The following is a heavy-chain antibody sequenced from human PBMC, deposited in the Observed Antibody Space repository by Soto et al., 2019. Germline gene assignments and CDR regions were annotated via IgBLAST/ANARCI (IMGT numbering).Heavy chain of an antibody. V-gene: IGHV4-34*01. CDR3: ARGVYSGSYYYGMDV. Sequence: SETLSLTCAVYGGSFSGYYWSWIRQPPGKGLEWIGEINHSGSTNYNPSLKSRVTISVDTSKNQFSLKLSSVTAADTAVYYCARGVYSGSYYYGMDVWGQGTTVTVSS. CDR2: INHSGST. J-gene: IGHJ6*02. D-gene: IGHD1-26*01. CDR1: GGSFSGYY.